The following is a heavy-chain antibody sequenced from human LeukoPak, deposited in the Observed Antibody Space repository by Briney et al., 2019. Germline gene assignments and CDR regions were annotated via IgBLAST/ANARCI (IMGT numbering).Heavy chain of an antibody. Sequence: RGESLQISCKASDYSFTSYRIGWVRQLPGKGLEWMGIVWPNDSDTRYSSSFQGQVTISADKSTSTAYLQFSSLKASDTAMYYCARHHSEGYYDSSGYSRPGAFDIWGQGTMVTVSS. CDR3: ARHHSEGYYDSSGYSRPGAFDI. D-gene: IGHD3-22*01. V-gene: IGHV5-51*01. J-gene: IGHJ3*02. CDR2: VWPNDSDT. CDR1: DYSFTSYR.